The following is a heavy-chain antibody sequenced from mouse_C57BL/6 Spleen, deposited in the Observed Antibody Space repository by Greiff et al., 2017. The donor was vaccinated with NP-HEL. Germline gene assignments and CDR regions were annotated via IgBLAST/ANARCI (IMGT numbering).Heavy chain of an antibody. CDR3: ARSRGNPPMDY. CDR1: GYAFSSSW. Sequence: QVQLQQSGPELVKPGASVKISCKASGYAFSSSWMNWVKQRPGKGLEWIGRIYPGDGDTNYNGKFKGKATLTADKSSSTAYMQLSSLTSEDSAVYFCARSRGNPPMDYWGQGTSVTVSS. V-gene: IGHV1-82*01. CDR2: IYPGDGDT. D-gene: IGHD2-1*01. J-gene: IGHJ4*01.